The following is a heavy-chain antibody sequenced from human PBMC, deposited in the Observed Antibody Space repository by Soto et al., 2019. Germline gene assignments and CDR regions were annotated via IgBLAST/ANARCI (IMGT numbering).Heavy chain of an antibody. CDR3: AREPHSVAFDI. Sequence: SETLSLTCAVYGGSFSGYYCSWIRQPPGKGLEWIGEINHSGSTNYNPSLKSRVTISVDTSKNQFSLKLSSVTAADTAVYYCAREPHSVAFDIWGQGTMVTVSS. CDR1: GGSFSGYY. CDR2: INHSGST. V-gene: IGHV4-34*01. J-gene: IGHJ3*02. D-gene: IGHD1-26*01.